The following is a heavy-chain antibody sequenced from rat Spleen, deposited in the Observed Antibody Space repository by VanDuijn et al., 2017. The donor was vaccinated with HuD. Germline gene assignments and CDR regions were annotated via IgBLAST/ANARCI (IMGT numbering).Heavy chain of an antibody. CDR3: ARPPGLAY. V-gene: IGHV5-25*01. CDR1: GFTFSNYD. J-gene: IGHJ3*01. CDR2: IVTSGGTT. Sequence: EVQLVESGGGLVQPGRSLKLSCAASGFTFSNYDMAWVRQAPTKGLEWVASIVTSGGTTYYRDSVKGRFTVSRDNAKSTLYLQMDSLRSEDTATYYCARPPGLAYWGQGTLVTVSS.